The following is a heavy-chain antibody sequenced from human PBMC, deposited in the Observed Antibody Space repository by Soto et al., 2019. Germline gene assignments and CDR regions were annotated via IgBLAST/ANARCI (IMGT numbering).Heavy chain of an antibody. CDR3: ARDIMVRGVIVPGWFDP. D-gene: IGHD3-10*01. CDR2: IYYSGST. Sequence: QVQLQESGPGLVKPSQTLSLTCTVSGGSISSGGYYWSWIRQHPGKGLEWIGYIYYSGSTYYNPSLKSRVTISVYTSKNQFSLKLSSVTAADTAVYYCARDIMVRGVIVPGWFDPWGQGTLVTVSS. V-gene: IGHV4-31*03. J-gene: IGHJ5*02. CDR1: GGSISSGGYY.